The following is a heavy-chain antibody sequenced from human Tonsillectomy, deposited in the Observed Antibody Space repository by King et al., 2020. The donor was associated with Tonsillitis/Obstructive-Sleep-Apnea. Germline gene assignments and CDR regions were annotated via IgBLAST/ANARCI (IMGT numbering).Heavy chain of an antibody. CDR3: ARATLGDFWSGYPKPYYYYYYMDV. CDR1: GGSISSSNW. CDR2: IYHSGST. J-gene: IGHJ6*03. D-gene: IGHD3-3*01. Sequence: VPLQESGPGLVKPSGTLSLTCAVSGGSISSSNWWSWVRQPPGKGLEWIGEIYHSGSTNYNPSLKSRVTISVDKSKNQFSLKLSSVTAADTAVYYCARATLGDFWSGYPKPYYYYYYMDVWGKGTTVTVSS. V-gene: IGHV4-4*02.